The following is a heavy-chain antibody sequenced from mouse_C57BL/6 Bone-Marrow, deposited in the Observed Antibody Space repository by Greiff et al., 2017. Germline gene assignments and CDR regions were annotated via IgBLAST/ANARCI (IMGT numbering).Heavy chain of an antibody. CDR3: ARERLRREYYFDY. CDR1: GYTFTDYN. V-gene: IGHV1-22*01. CDR2: INPNNGGT. J-gene: IGHJ2*01. Sequence: EVQLQQSGPELVKPGASVKMSCKASGYTFTDYNMHWVKQSHGKSLEWIGYINPNNGGTSYNQKFKGKATLTVNKSSSTAYMELRGLTSEDTAVYYCARERLRREYYFDYWGQGTTLTVSS. D-gene: IGHD2-4*01.